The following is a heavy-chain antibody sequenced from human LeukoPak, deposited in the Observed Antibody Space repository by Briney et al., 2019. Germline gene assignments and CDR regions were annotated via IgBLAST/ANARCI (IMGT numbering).Heavy chain of an antibody. J-gene: IGHJ4*02. Sequence: ASVKVSCKASGYTFTGYYMHWGRQAPGQGRERRGWINPNSGGTNYAQKFPGRVTMTRDTSISTAYMELSRLRSDDTAVYYCARAFWSRTISNSGSFKYWGQGTLVTVSS. CDR1: GYTFTGYY. V-gene: IGHV1-2*02. CDR3: ARAFWSRTISNSGSFKY. D-gene: IGHD1-26*01. CDR2: INPNSGGT.